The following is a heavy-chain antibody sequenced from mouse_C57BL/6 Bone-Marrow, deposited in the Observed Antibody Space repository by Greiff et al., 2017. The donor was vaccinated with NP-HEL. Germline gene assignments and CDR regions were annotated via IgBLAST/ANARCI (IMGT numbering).Heavy chain of an antibody. CDR2: ISSGSSTI. Sequence: DVMLVESGGGLVKPGGSLKLSCAASGFTFSDYGMHWVRQAPEKGLEWVAYISSGSSTIYYADTVKGRFTISRDNAKNTLFLQMTSLRSEDTAMYYCATYYSKFWFAYWGQGTLVTVSA. D-gene: IGHD2-5*01. V-gene: IGHV5-17*01. J-gene: IGHJ3*01. CDR1: GFTFSDYG. CDR3: ATYYSKFWFAY.